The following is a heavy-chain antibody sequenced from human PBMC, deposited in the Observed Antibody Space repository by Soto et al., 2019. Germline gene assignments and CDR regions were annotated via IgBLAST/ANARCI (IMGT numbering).Heavy chain of an antibody. V-gene: IGHV1-46*01. CDR2: INPSGGST. CDR1: GGTFSSYA. Sequence: ASVKVSCKASGGTFSSYAISWVRQAPGQGLEWMGIINPSGGSTSYAQKFQGRVTMTRDTSTSTVYMELSSLRSEDTAVYYCARHGEGSYGYDYWGQGTLVTVSS. D-gene: IGHD5-18*01. J-gene: IGHJ4*02. CDR3: ARHGEGSYGYDY.